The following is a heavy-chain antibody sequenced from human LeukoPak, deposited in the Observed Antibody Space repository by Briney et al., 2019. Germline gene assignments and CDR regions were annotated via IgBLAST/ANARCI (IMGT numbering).Heavy chain of an antibody. J-gene: IGHJ6*03. D-gene: IGHD2/OR15-2a*01. CDR2: IYYSGST. CDR3: ARNIGYYYMDV. CDR1: GGSISSYY. V-gene: IGHV4-59*01. Sequence: PETLSLTCTVSGGSISSYYWSWIRQPPGKGLEWIGYIYYSGSTNYNPSLKSRVTISLDTSKNQFSLKLSSVTAADTAVYYCARNIGYYYMDVWGKGTTVTVSS.